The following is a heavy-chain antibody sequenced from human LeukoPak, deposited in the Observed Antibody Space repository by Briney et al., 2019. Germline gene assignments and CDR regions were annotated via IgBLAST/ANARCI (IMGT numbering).Heavy chain of an antibody. V-gene: IGHV3-23*01. J-gene: IGHJ2*01. CDR1: GFTFSSYA. Sequence: GGSLRLSCAASGFTFSSYAMSWVRQAPGKGLEWVSDISGSGGTTYYADSVKGRFTVSRDNSKNTLYLQMNSLRAEDTAVYYCAKDLYCSSTSCLLRYFDLWGRGTLVTVSS. CDR3: AKDLYCSSTSCLLRYFDL. D-gene: IGHD2-2*01. CDR2: ISGSGGTT.